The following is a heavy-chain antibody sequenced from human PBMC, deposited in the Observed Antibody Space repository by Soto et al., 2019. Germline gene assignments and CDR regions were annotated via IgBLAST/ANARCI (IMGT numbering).Heavy chain of an antibody. CDR2: ISTSSGSR. D-gene: IGHD2-2*01. CDR1: GFSFGSYV. V-gene: IGHV3-21*06. Sequence: EVQLADSGGGLVKPGESLTLSYAASGFSFGSYVMNWVRQAPGKGLEWVSSISTSSGSRYYADSVRGRFTISRDNAKNSVYLQMNSLRVDDTAVYYCARSSTSGDVWGQGTTVTVSS. J-gene: IGHJ6*02. CDR3: ARSSTSGDV.